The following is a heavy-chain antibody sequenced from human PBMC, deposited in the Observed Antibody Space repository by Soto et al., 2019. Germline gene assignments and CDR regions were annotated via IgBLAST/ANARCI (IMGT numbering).Heavy chain of an antibody. V-gene: IGHV3-23*01. D-gene: IGHD3-3*01. J-gene: IGHJ4*02. CDR2: ISGSGGST. CDR3: AKVSGYDSWSGYYIDY. Sequence: GGSLRLSCAASGFTFSSYAMSWVRQAPGKGLEWVSAISGSGGSTYYADSVKGRFTISRDNSKNTLYLQMNSLRAEDTAVYYCAKVSGYDSWSGYYIDYWGQGTLVTVSS. CDR1: GFTFSSYA.